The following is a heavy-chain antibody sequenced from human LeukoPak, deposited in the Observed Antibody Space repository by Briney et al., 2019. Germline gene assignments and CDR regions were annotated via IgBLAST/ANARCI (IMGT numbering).Heavy chain of an antibody. V-gene: IGHV3-23*01. Sequence: GGSLRLSCAASGFTFSNYAMSWVRQAPGRGLEWVSAISGSSGLTYYADSVKGRFTISRDNSKNMVYLQMNSLKDEDTAVYYCARGNRSFDPWGQGTLVTVS. D-gene: IGHD3-16*02. J-gene: IGHJ5*02. CDR2: ISGSSGLT. CDR1: GFTFSNYA. CDR3: ARGNRSFDP.